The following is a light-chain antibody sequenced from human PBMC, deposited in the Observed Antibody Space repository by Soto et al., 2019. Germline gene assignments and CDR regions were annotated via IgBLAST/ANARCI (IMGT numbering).Light chain of an antibody. V-gene: IGLV2-14*01. CDR2: EVS. CDR3: SSYSGTSTPVV. CDR1: NTDVGGYNY. J-gene: IGLJ2*01. Sequence: QSVLTQPASVSGSPGQSITVSCTGTNTDVGGYNYVSWYQHRPGKAPRLMIYEVSNRPSGVSNRFSGSKSGNTASLTISGLQAEDEADYSCSSYSGTSTPVVFGGGTKLTVL.